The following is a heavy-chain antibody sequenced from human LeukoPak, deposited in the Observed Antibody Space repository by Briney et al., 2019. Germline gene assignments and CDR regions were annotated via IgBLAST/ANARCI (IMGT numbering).Heavy chain of an antibody. CDR1: GGSVSSSSYH. CDR2: IYYTGST. J-gene: IGHJ1*01. CDR3: TRVSGYYPKQYFQH. Sequence: SETLSLTCTVSGGSVSSSSYHWSWIRQSPGKGLEWIGYIYYTGSTNYNPSLRSRVTLSVDTSKNQFSLKLSSVTAADTAVYYCTRVSGYYPKQYFQHWGQGTLVTVSS. D-gene: IGHD3-3*01. V-gene: IGHV4-61*01.